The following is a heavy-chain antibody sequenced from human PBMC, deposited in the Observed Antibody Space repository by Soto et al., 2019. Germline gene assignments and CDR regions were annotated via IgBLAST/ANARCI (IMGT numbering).Heavy chain of an antibody. J-gene: IGHJ1*01. D-gene: IGHD3-10*01. Sequence: QVQLQQWGAGLLKPSETLSLTCAVYGGSFSGYYWSWIRQPPGKGLEWIGELNDSGGTNYNASLKSRVSISGDTSKNQFSLKLRFVTAADTAVYYCARARGGVQHWGQGTLVTVSS. CDR3: ARARGGVQH. CDR2: LNDSGGT. V-gene: IGHV4-34*01. CDR1: GGSFSGYY.